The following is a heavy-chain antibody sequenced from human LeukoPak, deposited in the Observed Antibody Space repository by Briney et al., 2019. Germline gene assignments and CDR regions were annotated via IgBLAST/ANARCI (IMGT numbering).Heavy chain of an antibody. CDR2: IIPIFGTA. J-gene: IGHJ5*02. Sequence: SGKVSCKASGGTCSSYAISGVRRAPGQGLEGMGGIIPIFGTANYAQKFQGRVTITTDESTSTDYMELSSLRSEDTAVYYCARADFWSGYYTGITDNWFDPWGQGTLVTVSS. CDR3: ARADFWSGYYTGITDNWFDP. V-gene: IGHV1-69*05. D-gene: IGHD3-3*01. CDR1: GGTCSSYA.